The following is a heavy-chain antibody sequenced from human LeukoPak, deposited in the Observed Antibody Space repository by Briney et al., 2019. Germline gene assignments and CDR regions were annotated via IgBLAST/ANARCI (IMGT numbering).Heavy chain of an antibody. CDR3: ARSPYSSSWYLSNYFDY. CDR2: INPSGGST. J-gene: IGHJ4*02. CDR1: GYPFTSYY. V-gene: IGHV1-46*01. D-gene: IGHD6-13*01. Sequence: ASVRVSCKASGYPFTSYYMHWVRQAPGQGLEWMGIINPSGGSTSYAQKFQGRVTMTRETSTSTVYMELSSLRSEDTAVYYCARSPYSSSWYLSNYFDYWGQGTLVTVSS.